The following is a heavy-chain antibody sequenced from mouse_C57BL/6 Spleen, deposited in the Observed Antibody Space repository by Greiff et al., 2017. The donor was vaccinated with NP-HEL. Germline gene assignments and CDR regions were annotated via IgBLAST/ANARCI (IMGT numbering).Heavy chain of an antibody. D-gene: IGHD1-1*01. CDR3: ARRYGSSWGYFDY. Sequence: VQLQQSGPVLVKPGASVKMSCKASGYTFTDYYMNWVKQSHGQSLEWIGVINPYNGGTSYNQKFKGKATLTVDKSSSTAYMELNSLTSEDSAVYDCARRYGSSWGYFDYWGKGTTLTVSS. V-gene: IGHV1-19*01. J-gene: IGHJ2*01. CDR1: GYTFTDYY. CDR2: INPYNGGT.